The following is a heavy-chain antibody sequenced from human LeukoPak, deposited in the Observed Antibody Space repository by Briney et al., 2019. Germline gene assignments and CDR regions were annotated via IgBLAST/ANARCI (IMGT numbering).Heavy chain of an antibody. J-gene: IGHJ4*02. CDR2: IKGYESQT. Sequence: GGSLRLSCAASGFIFSTHWMNWVRQAPGKGLEGFALIKGYESQTLYVDSVKGRFTLSRDNSKDSLYLQMNSLRAEDTAVYYWVGGSGWLTDVWGQGVLVTVSS. CDR1: GFIFSTHW. V-gene: IGHV3-7*01. CDR3: VGGSGWLTDV. D-gene: IGHD6-19*01.